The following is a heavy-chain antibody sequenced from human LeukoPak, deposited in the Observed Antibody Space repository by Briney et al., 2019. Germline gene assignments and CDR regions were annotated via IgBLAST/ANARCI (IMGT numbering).Heavy chain of an antibody. CDR3: ARDLDSSSWYDY. CDR1: GFTFSGSA. J-gene: IGHJ4*02. D-gene: IGHD6-13*01. CDR2: IRSKANSYAT. Sequence: GGSLRLSCAASGFTFSGSAMHWVRQASGKGLEWVGRIRSKANSYATAYAASVKGRFTISRDNAKNSLYLQMNSLRAEDTAVYYCARDLDSSSWYDYWGRGTLVTVSS. V-gene: IGHV3-73*01.